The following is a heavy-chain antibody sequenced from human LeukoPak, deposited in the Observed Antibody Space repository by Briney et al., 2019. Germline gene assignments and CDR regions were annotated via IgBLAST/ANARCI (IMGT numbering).Heavy chain of an antibody. J-gene: IGHJ4*02. CDR2: ISDSGIYT. D-gene: IGHD1-26*01. CDR1: GFSLRTYW. Sequence: GGSLTLSCAASGFSLRTYWMHWVRQAPGKGLVWVSYISDSGIYTNYADSVKDRFTISRDNAKNSLYLQMNSLRAEDTAVYYCASTRVGWGQGTLVTVSS. CDR3: ASTRVG. V-gene: IGHV3-11*06.